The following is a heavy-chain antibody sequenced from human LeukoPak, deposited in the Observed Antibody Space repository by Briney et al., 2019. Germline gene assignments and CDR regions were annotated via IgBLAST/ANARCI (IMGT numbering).Heavy chain of an antibody. CDR3: ARDRSLAVAGTGHLHS. V-gene: IGHV1-18*01. D-gene: IGHD6-19*01. CDR1: GYTFTSYG. J-gene: IGHJ4*02. CDR2: ISTYNGDT. Sequence: GASVKVSCKASGYTFTSYGISWVRQAPGRGLEWMGWISTYNGDTDYARHLQGRVTMTTDASTTTAFMELRTLRSDDTAVYYCARDRSLAVAGTGHLHSWGQGTLLTVSS.